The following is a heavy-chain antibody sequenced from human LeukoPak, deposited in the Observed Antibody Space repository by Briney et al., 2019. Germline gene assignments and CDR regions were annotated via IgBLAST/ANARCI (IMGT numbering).Heavy chain of an antibody. J-gene: IGHJ4*02. D-gene: IGHD1-26*01. V-gene: IGHV4-31*03. CDR2: IYYSGST. CDR1: GGSISSGGYY. CDR3: AGDGDSGYLDY. Sequence: PSETLSLTCTVSGGSISSGGYYWSWIRQHPGKGLEWIGYIYYSGSTYYNPSLKSRVTISVDTSKNQFSLKLSSVTAADTAVYYCAGDGDSGYLDYWGQGTLVTVSS.